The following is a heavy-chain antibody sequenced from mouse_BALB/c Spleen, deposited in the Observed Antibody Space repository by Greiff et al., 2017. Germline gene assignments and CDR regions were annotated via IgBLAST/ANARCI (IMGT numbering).Heavy chain of an antibody. J-gene: IGHJ2*01. CDR2: IDPSDSYT. Sequence: QVQLKQPGAELVKPGASVKLSCKASGYTFTSYWMHWVKQRPGQGLEWIGEIDPSDSYTNYNQKFKGKATLTVDKSSSTAYMQLSSLTSEDSAVYYCARQYGNYADYWGQGTTLTVSS. D-gene: IGHD2-10*02. CDR1: GYTFTSYW. V-gene: IGHV1-69*02. CDR3: ARQYGNYADY.